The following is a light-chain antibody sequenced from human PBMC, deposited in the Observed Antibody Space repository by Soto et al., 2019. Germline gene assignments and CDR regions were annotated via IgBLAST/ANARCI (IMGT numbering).Light chain of an antibody. V-gene: IGKV1-17*03. CDR3: LQHNTYPLS. J-gene: IGKJ4*01. Sequence: DIQMTQSPSAMSASVGDRVTITCRASQAISHYLAWFHQRPGKVPKRLIYGASTLESGVPPRFSGSGSGTEFTLTISSLQPEDFGTYYCLQHNTYPLSFGGGTKVDIK. CDR1: QAISHY. CDR2: GAS.